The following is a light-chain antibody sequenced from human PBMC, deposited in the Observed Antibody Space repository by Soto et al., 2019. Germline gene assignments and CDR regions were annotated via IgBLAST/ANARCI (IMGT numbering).Light chain of an antibody. CDR3: AAWDDSLSGVV. Sequence: QSVLTQPPSASRTPGQRVTIFDTGSSSNIGSNYVYWYQQLPGTAPKLLIYRNNQRPSGVPDRFSGSKSGTSASLAISGLRSEDEADYYCAAWDDSLSGVVFGGGTKLTVL. J-gene: IGLJ2*01. V-gene: IGLV1-47*01. CDR2: RNN. CDR1: SSNIGSNY.